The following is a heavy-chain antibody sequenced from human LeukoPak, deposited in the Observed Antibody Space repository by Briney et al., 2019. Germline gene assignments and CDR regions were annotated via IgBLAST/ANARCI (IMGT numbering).Heavy chain of an antibody. V-gene: IGHV1-18*01. CDR3: ARGAYYDSSGYLVY. Sequence: ASVKVSCKASGYTFTSYGISWVRQAPGQGLEWMGWISAYNGNTNYAQKLQGGVTMTTDTSTSTAYMELRSLRSDDTAVYYCARGAYYDSSGYLVYWGQGTLVTVSS. CDR2: ISAYNGNT. CDR1: GYTFTSYG. J-gene: IGHJ4*02. D-gene: IGHD3-22*01.